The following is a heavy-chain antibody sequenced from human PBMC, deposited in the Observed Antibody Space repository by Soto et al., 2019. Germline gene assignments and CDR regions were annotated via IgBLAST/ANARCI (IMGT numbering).Heavy chain of an antibody. Sequence: GSLRLSCAASGFTFSSYAMSWVRQAPGKGLEWVSAISGSGGSTYYADSVKGRFTISRDNSKNTLYLQMNSLRAEDTAVYYCAKVLRSHYYDSSGYSPDAFDIWGQGTMVTVSS. CDR3: AKVLRSHYYDSSGYSPDAFDI. J-gene: IGHJ3*02. D-gene: IGHD3-22*01. CDR2: ISGSGGST. CDR1: GFTFSSYA. V-gene: IGHV3-23*01.